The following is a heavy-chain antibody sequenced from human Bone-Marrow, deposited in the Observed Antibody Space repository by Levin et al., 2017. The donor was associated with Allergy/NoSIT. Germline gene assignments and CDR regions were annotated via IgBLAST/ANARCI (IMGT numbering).Heavy chain of an antibody. CDR1: GGSFSGYY. CDR2: INHSGST. D-gene: IGHD2-21*01. Sequence: ASETLSLTCAVYGGSFSGYYWSWIRQPPGKGLEWIGEINHSGSTNYNPSLKSRVTISVDTSKNQFSLKLSSVTAADTAVYYCARGQGILGICGGDCNIQPRYYYFDYWGQGTLVTVSS. V-gene: IGHV4-34*01. J-gene: IGHJ4*02. CDR3: ARGQGILGICGGDCNIQPRYYYFDY.